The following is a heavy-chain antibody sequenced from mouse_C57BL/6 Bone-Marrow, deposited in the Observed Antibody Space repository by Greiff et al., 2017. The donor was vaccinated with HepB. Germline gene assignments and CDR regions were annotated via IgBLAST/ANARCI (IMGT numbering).Heavy chain of an antibody. CDR1: EYEFPSHD. D-gene: IGHD1-1*01. J-gene: IGHJ3*01. CDR2: INSDGGST. CDR3: ARPAYAWFAY. Sequence: DVKLVESGGGLVQPGESLKLSCESYEYEFPSHDMSWVRKTPEKRLELVAAINSDGGSTYYPDTMERRIIISRDNTKKTLYLQMSSLRSEDTALYYCARPAYAWFAYWGQGTLVTVSA. V-gene: IGHV5-2*01.